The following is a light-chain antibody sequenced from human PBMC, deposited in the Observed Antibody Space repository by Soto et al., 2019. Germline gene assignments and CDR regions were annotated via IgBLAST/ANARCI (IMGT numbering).Light chain of an antibody. CDR3: IQDYNYPRT. Sequence: AIQMTQSPSSLSASVGDRVTITCRASQDIRTELGWYQQKPGKAPNLLIYATSSLQSGVPSRFSGSGSGTDFTLTISSLQPEDFATYYCIQDYNYPRTFGQGPKLDIK. CDR2: ATS. J-gene: IGKJ1*01. V-gene: IGKV1-6*01. CDR1: QDIRTE.